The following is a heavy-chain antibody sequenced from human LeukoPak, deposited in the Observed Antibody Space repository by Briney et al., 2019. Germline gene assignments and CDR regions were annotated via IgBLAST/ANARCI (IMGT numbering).Heavy chain of an antibody. CDR2: IYTSGST. CDR1: GGSISSYF. CDR3: ARERCGGDCYYYFNGMDV. Sequence: SETLSLTCTVSGGSISSYFWTWIRQPAGKGLEWIGHIYTSGSTKYNPSLKSRVTMSVDTSKNQFSLKLNSVTAADTALYYCARERCGGDCYYYFNGMDVWGQGSLVTVSS. J-gene: IGHJ6*02. V-gene: IGHV4-4*07. D-gene: IGHD2-21*02.